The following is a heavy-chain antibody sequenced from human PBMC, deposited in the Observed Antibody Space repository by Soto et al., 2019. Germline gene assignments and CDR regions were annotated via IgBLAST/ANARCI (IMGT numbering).Heavy chain of an antibody. CDR2: INPSGGST. CDR1: GYTFTNYY. V-gene: IGHV1-46*01. D-gene: IGHD4-4*01. Sequence: ASVKVSCKASGYTFTNYYIHWVRQAPGQGLEWMGVINPSGGSTAYAQRFQGRVTLTRDTSTSTVYMQLSSLSSGDTAAYYCARTSLDYICDYWGQGTLVTVSS. CDR3: ARTSLDYICDY. J-gene: IGHJ4*02.